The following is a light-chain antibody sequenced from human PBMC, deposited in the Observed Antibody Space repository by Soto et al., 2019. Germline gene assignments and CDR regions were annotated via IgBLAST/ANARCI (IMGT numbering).Light chain of an antibody. J-gene: IGKJ5*01. Sequence: EVVMTQSPATLSVSPGERVTLSCRSSQSVADNLAWFQQKPGQGPRLLIYGASTRAAGVPARFSGSGSGTDFSLTISSLEPEDVAVYYCQQRSQWPPMTFGQGTRLEI. CDR3: QQRSQWPPMT. V-gene: IGKV3-11*01. CDR2: GAS. CDR1: QSVADN.